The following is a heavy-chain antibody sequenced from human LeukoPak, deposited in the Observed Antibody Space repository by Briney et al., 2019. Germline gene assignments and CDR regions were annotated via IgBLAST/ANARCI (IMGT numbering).Heavy chain of an antibody. D-gene: IGHD3-10*01. CDR1: GFTFSSYS. Sequence: GGSLRLSCAASGFTFSSYSMNWVRQAPGKGLEWVSFISDTSSTISYADSVEGRFTISRDSAKNSLYLQMNSLRGEDTAVYYCARSRPVRGVTFDYWGQGTLVTVSS. V-gene: IGHV3-48*01. CDR2: ISDTSSTI. J-gene: IGHJ4*02. CDR3: ARSRPVRGVTFDY.